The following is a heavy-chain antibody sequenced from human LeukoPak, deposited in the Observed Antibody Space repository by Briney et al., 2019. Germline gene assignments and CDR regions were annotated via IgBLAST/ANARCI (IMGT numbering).Heavy chain of an antibody. CDR1: GVSFSGYY. CDR2: INHSGST. D-gene: IGHD5-12*01. V-gene: IGHV4-34*01. J-gene: IGHJ6*02. Sequence: SETLSLTCAVYGVSFSGYYWSWIRQPPGKGLEWFGEINHSGSTNYNPSLKSRVTISIDTSKNQFSLKLSYVTAADTAVYYCARGAHGSGYGGTSSSSTHQDYYYYYGMDVWGQGTTVTVSS. CDR3: ARGAHGSGYGGTSSSSTHQDYYYYYGMDV.